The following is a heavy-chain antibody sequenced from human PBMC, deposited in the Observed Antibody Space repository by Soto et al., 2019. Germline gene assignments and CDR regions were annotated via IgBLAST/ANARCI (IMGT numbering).Heavy chain of an antibody. V-gene: IGHV3-23*01. Sequence: EAQLLESGGGLVQPGGSLRLSCAASGFTFSNYAMNWVRQAPGKGLEWVSGISGGSGDSTFYADSVKGRFTISRDNSKNTLHLQMNSLRTEDTAVYYCAKNQPSWASRAACDYWGQGTLVTVSS. CDR3: AKNQPSWASRAACDY. CDR1: GFTFSNYA. D-gene: IGHD2-2*01. CDR2: ISGGSGDST. J-gene: IGHJ4*02.